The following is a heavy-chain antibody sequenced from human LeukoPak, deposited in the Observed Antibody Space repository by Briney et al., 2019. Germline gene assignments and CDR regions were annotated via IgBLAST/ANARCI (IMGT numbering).Heavy chain of an antibody. J-gene: IGHJ3*01. D-gene: IGHD2-8*01. CDR1: GGTFSSYA. V-gene: IGHV1-69*06. CDR3: ARPANLYYASDAFDL. CDR2: IIPIFGTA. Sequence: GASVKVSCKASGGTFSSYAISWVRQAPGQGLEWMGGIIPIFGTANYAQKFQGRVTMTANTSTNTASMELRSLRSDNTAVYYCARPANLYYASDAFDLWGQGTMVTVSS.